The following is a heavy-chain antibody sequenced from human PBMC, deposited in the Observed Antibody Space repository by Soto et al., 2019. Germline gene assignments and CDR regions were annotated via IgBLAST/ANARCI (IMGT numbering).Heavy chain of an antibody. Sequence: SETLSLTCAVSGYSINSDYYWGWIRQPPGKGLEWIGSVDRSGSTYYSPSLRSRLTIFIDTSKNQFSLRLTSVTAADTAMYFCAKKGYYPSGKINLFDSWGPVTLVSV. CDR3: AKKGYYPSGKINLFDS. CDR2: VDRSGST. D-gene: IGHD3-10*01. V-gene: IGHV4-38-2*01. CDR1: GYSINSDYY. J-gene: IGHJ4*02.